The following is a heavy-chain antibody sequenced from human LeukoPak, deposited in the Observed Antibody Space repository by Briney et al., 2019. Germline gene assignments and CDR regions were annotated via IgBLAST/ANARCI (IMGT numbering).Heavy chain of an antibody. V-gene: IGHV3-30-3*01. Sequence: LPGGSLRLSCAASGFTFSSYAMHWVRQAPGKGLEWVAVISYDGSNKYYADSVKGRFTISRDNAKNSLYLQMNSLRAEDTAVYYCARDPRRTTVTTRTVEVGMDVWGQGTTVTVSS. CDR1: GFTFSSYA. D-gene: IGHD4-17*01. J-gene: IGHJ6*02. CDR2: ISYDGSNK. CDR3: ARDPRRTTVTTRTVEVGMDV.